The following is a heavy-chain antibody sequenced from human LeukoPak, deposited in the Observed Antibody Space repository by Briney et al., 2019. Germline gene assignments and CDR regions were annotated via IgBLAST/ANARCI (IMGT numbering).Heavy chain of an antibody. V-gene: IGHV4-59*01. D-gene: IGHD6-6*01. CDR1: CGSISSYY. J-gene: IGHJ4*02. Sequence: SETLSLTCTVSCGSISSYYWSWIRQPPGKGLEWIGYIYYSGSTNYNPSLKSRVTISVDTSKNQFSLKLSSVTAADTAVYYCAAGLGSSIFDYWGQGTLVTVSS. CDR2: IYYSGST. CDR3: AAGLGSSIFDY.